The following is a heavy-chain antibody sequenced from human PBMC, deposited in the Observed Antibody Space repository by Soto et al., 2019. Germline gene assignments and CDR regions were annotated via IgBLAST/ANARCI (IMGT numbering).Heavy chain of an antibody. D-gene: IGHD3-3*02. Sequence: SVKVSCKTSGGTFRTSAISWVRQAPGQGLEWMGGIMPVFSTPDYAQKFQGRVTITADESTGIAYMELSSLRSEDTAVYYCARDKDRQQLGGNYYYIMDVWGQGTTVTVSS. CDR2: IMPVFSTP. V-gene: IGHV1-69*13. J-gene: IGHJ6*01. CDR3: ARDKDRQQLGGNYYYIMDV. CDR1: GGTFRTSA.